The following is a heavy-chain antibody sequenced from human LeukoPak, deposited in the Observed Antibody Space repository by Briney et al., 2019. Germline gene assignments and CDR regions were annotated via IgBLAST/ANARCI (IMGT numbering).Heavy chain of an antibody. CDR1: GFTFSSYL. CDR3: AREVTRVGDY. V-gene: IGHV3-74*01. J-gene: IGHJ4*02. D-gene: IGHD4-23*01. CDR2: INSDGSST. Sequence: GGSLTQTRAASGFTFSSYLIHWVRQAPGKGLVWVSRINSDGSSTNYADSVKGRFTISRDNAKNTLYLQMNSLRAEDTAVYYCAREVTRVGDYWGRGTVVSVSS.